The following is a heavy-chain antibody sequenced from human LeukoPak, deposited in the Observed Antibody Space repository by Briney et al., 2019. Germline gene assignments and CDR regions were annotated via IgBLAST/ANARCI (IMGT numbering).Heavy chain of an antibody. CDR1: GFTFSNYG. V-gene: IGHV3-23*01. D-gene: IGHD3-10*01. J-gene: IGHJ4*02. CDR2: MSGSSSST. CDR3: AKAAGFMVRGVISDY. Sequence: GGSLRLSCAASGFTFSNYGMSWVRHAPGMGLEWVSAMSGSSSSTYYADSVKGRFTISRDNSKNTLYLQMNSLRAEDTAVYYCAKAAGFMVRGVISDYWGQGTLVTVSS.